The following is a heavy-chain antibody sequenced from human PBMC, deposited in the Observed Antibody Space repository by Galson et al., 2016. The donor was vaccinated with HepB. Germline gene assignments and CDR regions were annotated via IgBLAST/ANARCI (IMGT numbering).Heavy chain of an antibody. D-gene: IGHD1-1*01. V-gene: IGHV1-18*01. CDR2: STNSGNT. CDR1: GYTFTSNG. J-gene: IGHJ4*02. Sequence: QSGAEVKQPGASVKVSCKSSGYTFTSNGISWISTNSGNTKYAQKVQGRVSMTTDTSTRTVYMELRSLTPDDTAVYYCARDAGWNLDFWGQGTLVTVSS. CDR3: ARDAGWNLDF.